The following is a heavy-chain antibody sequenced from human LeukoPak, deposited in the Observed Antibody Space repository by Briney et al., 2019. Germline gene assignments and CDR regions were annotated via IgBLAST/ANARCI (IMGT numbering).Heavy chain of an antibody. CDR1: GSSITAFY. Sequence: PSETLSLTCNVSGSSITAFYWSWIRQSPGKGLEWIGSLQYGGNSKYNPSLKSRVTISVDTSKNQFSLKLSSVTAADTAVYYCARHMRTYPHPLYFDPWGQGTLVTVSS. J-gene: IGHJ5*02. CDR2: LQYGGNS. V-gene: IGHV4-59*08. D-gene: IGHD2-2*01. CDR3: ARHMRTYPHPLYFDP.